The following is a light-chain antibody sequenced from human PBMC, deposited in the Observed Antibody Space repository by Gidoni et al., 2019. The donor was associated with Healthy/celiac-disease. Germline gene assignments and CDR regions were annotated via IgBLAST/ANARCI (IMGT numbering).Light chain of an antibody. CDR2: GNS. CDR1: SSNIGAGYD. CDR3: QSYDSSLSGSGV. V-gene: IGLV1-40*01. J-gene: IGLJ2*01. Sequence: QSVLTQPPSVSGAPGLTVTIPCTGSSSNIGAGYDVHWYQQLPGTAPKLLIYGNSNRPSGVPDRFSGSKSGTSASLAITGLQAEDEADYYCQSYDSSLSGSGVFGGGTKLTVL.